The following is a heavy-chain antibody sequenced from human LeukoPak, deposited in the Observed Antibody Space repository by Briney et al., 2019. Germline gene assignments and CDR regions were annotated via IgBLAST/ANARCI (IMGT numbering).Heavy chain of an antibody. CDR3: VNGYTYGQY. D-gene: IGHD5-18*01. V-gene: IGHV3-23*01. J-gene: IGHJ4*02. CDR1: RFSFSSYA. CDR2: ISGSGDNT. Sequence: TGGSLRLSCAASRFSFSSYAMNWVRQAPGKGLEWVSTISGSGDNTYYTDSVKGRFTISRDNAKNTLYLQMNSLRAEDTAVYFCVNGYTYGQYWGQGTLVTVSS.